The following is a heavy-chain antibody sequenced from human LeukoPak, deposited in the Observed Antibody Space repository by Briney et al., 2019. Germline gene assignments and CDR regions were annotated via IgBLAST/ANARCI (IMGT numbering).Heavy chain of an antibody. D-gene: IGHD4-17*01. J-gene: IGHJ4*02. CDR3: ARATVTGFHFDY. CDR2: IYTSGST. V-gene: IGHV4-4*07. CDR1: GGSISSYY. Sequence: SETLSLTCTVSGGSISSYYWRWIRQPAGKGLEWIGRIYTSGSTNYTPSLKTRFTMSVDTSKNQFSLKLSSVTAADTAVYYCARATVTGFHFDYWGQGTLVTISS.